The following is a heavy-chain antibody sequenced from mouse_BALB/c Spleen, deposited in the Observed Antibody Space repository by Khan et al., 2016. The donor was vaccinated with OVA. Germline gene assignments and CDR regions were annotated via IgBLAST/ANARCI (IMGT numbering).Heavy chain of an antibody. D-gene: IGHD2-3*01. CDR1: GFSFSSYS. V-gene: IGHV5-6-4*01. J-gene: IGHJ2*01. CDR2: ISSGGSST. Sequence: EVELVESGGGLVRPGGSLKLSCAASGFSFSSYSMSWVRQPPEKRLEWVATISSGGSSTYYPDSVTGRFTISSDNAKNTLYLQMSSLKSEDTAMYYCTRHPGYYCCNPYVDYWGQGTTLTVPS. CDR3: TRHPGYYCCNPYVDY.